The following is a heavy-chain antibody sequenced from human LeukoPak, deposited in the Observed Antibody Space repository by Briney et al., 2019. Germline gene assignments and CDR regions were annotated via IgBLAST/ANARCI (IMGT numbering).Heavy chain of an antibody. CDR1: GGTFSSYA. CDR3: TTAFLGYQNWFDP. J-gene: IGHJ5*02. V-gene: IGHV1-24*01. Sequence: ASVKVSCKASGGTFSSYAISWVRQAPGKGLEWMGGFDPEDGETIYAQKFQGRVTMTEDTSTDTAYMELSSLKSEDTAVYYCTTAFLGYQNWFDPWGQGTLVTVSS. D-gene: IGHD2-2*01. CDR2: FDPEDGET.